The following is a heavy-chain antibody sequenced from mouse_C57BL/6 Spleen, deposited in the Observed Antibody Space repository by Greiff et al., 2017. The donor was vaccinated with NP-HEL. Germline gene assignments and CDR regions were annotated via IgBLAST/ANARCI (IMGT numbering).Heavy chain of an antibody. D-gene: IGHD1-1*01. CDR1: GYAFSSYW. J-gene: IGHJ2*01. CDR2: IYPGDGDT. CDR3: ARWYYGSSPYFDY. Sequence: VKLMESGAELVKPGASVKISCKASGYAFSSYWMNWVKQRPGKGLEWIGQIYPGDGDTNYNGKFKGKATLTADKSSSTAYMQLSSLTSEDAAVYFCARWYYGSSPYFDYWGQGTTLTVSS. V-gene: IGHV1-80*01.